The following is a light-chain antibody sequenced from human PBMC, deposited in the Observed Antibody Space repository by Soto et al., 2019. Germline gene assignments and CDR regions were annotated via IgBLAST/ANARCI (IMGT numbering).Light chain of an antibody. CDR3: QAYDYSLTAFV. J-gene: IGLJ3*02. Sequence: QSVLTQPPSVSGAPGQRVTIYCTGNNSNIGAGYDVYWYQQLPGAAPKLVIFGNRNLPSGVPERFSGSKSGTSASLAITGLQAEDEADYYCQAYDYSLTAFVFGGGTQRTV. CDR1: NSNIGAGYD. V-gene: IGLV1-40*01. CDR2: GNR.